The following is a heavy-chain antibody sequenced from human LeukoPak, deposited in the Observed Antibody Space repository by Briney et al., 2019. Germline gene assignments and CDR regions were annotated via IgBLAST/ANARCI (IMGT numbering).Heavy chain of an antibody. V-gene: IGHV4-39*01. J-gene: IGHJ4*02. CDR3: ARHGLQRFDF. Sequence: SETLSLTCTVSGGSISDPGYYWGWVRQPPGKGLEWIGSVYYVGNTYYNPSMKGRVTISVDTSKSQFSLRLSSLTAADTAVFYRARHGLQRFDFWGQGALVTVSS. CDR1: GGSISDPGYY. D-gene: IGHD2-2*01. CDR2: VYYVGNT.